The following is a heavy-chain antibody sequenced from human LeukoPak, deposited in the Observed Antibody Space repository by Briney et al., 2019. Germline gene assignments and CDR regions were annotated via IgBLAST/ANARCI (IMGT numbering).Heavy chain of an antibody. CDR3: ARHVSVAVTNFFDY. CDR1: GYSISSGYY. V-gene: IGHV4-38-2*02. D-gene: IGHD6-19*01. J-gene: IGHJ4*02. CDR2: IYQSGST. Sequence: KPSETLSLTCTVSGYSISSGYYWGCIRQPPGKGLEWIGSIYQSGSTHYNPSLKSRVTISVDTSKNQFSLKLSSVTAADTAVYYCARHVSVAVTNFFDYWGQGTLVTVSS.